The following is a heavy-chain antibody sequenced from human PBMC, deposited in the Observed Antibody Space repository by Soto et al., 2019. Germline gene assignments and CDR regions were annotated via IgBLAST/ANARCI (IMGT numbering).Heavy chain of an antibody. V-gene: IGHV3-23*01. CDR1: GLIFSNYA. CDR3: AREGDITAAFDY. CDR2: ISGSGGSP. D-gene: IGHD6-13*01. J-gene: IGHJ4*02. Sequence: EVQVLESGGDLVQPGGSLRLSCVAPGLIFSNYAMSWVRQAPGKGLEWVSGISGSGGSPHYADSAKGRFTISRDNSKNTLFLQMNTLRAEDTAVYYCAREGDITAAFDYWGQGTLVTVSS.